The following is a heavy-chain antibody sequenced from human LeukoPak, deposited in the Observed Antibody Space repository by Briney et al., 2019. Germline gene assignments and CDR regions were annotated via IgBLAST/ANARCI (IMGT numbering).Heavy chain of an antibody. CDR1: GYTFTSYA. CDR3: ARDRYPDSSGYYWTQKNDAFDI. J-gene: IGHJ3*02. D-gene: IGHD3-22*01. Sequence: ASVKVSCKASGYTFTSYAMNWVRQAPGQGLEWMGWINTNTGNPTYAQGFTGRFVFSLDTSVSMAYLQISSLKAEDTAVYYCARDRYPDSSGYYWTQKNDAFDIWGQGTMVTVSS. CDR2: INTNTGNP. V-gene: IGHV7-4-1*04.